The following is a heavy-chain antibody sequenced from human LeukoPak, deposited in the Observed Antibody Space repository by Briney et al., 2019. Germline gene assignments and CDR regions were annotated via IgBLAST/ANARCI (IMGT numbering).Heavy chain of an antibody. D-gene: IGHD3-22*01. CDR1: GFTFSSYE. CDR3: ANKTNDSNGWWFDP. V-gene: IGHV3-48*03. J-gene: IGHJ5*02. Sequence: GGSLRLSCAASGFTFSSYEMNWVRQAPGKGLEWVSYISSSGSTIYYADSVKGRFTISRDNAKNSLYLQMNSLRSEDTAVYYCANKTNDSNGWWFDPWGQGTLVTVSS. CDR2: ISSSGSTI.